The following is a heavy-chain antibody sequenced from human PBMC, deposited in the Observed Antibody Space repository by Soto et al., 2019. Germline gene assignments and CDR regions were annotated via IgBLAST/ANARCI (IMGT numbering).Heavy chain of an antibody. CDR2: LNSDGSDT. V-gene: IGHV3-74*01. J-gene: IGHJ4*02. D-gene: IGHD3-16*01. CDR1: SFTFSSYW. Sequence: GGSLRLSCAASSFTFSSYWMHWVRQAPGEGLVWVSRLNSDGSDTGDADSVKGRFTISRDNAKKTLFLQMNSLRVEATAFYYCVKDIEPGGAAYWGQGPRVTVSS. CDR3: VKDIEPGGAAY.